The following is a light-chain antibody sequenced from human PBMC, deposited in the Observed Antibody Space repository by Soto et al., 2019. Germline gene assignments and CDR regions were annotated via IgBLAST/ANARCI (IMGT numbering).Light chain of an antibody. CDR3: QTWGTGIQV. J-gene: IGLJ2*01. Sequence: VLTQSPSASASLGASVTLTCTLSSRHSSYAIAWHQQQPEKGPRYLMKLNSDGSHSKGDGIPDRFSGSSSGAERYLTISSLQYEDEADYYCQTWGTGIQVFGGGTKLTVL. CDR2: LNSDGSH. CDR1: SRHSSYA. V-gene: IGLV4-69*01.